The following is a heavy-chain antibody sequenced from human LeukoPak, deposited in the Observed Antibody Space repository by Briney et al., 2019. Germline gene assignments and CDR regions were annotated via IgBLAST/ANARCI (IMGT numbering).Heavy chain of an antibody. J-gene: IGHJ4*02. Sequence: ASVKVSCKASGYTFTSYGISWVRQAPGQGLEWMGWINPNSGGTNYAQKFQGRVTMTRDTSISTAYMELRSLRSDDTAVYYCARDRSYSSGWYGYWGQGTLVTVSS. CDR2: INPNSGGT. CDR1: GYTFTSYG. CDR3: ARDRSYSSGWYGY. D-gene: IGHD6-19*01. V-gene: IGHV1-2*02.